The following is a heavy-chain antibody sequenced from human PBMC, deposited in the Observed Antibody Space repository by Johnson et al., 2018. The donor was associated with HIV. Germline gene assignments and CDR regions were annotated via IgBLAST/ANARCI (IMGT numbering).Heavy chain of an antibody. Sequence: QVQLVESGGGLVQPGGSLRLSCAASGFTVSSNYMSWVRQAPGKGLEWVAVISYDGSNKYYADSVKGRFTISRDNAKNSLYLQMNSLRAEDTAVYYCAKDVLFQCVGGLEAFDIWGEGTMVTVSS. CDR3: AKDVLFQCVGGLEAFDI. V-gene: IGHV3-30*18. J-gene: IGHJ3*02. CDR1: GFTVSSNY. D-gene: IGHD3-10*01. CDR2: ISYDGSNK.